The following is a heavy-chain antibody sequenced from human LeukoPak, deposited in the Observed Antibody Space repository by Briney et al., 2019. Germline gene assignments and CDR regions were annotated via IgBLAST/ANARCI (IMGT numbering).Heavy chain of an antibody. D-gene: IGHD3-16*01. CDR1: GFTFGGHW. Sequence: GGSLRLSCAVSGFTFGGHWMAWFRQAPGKGLEWLTNISPDGRVTNYVDSIKGRFTISRDNSKNSLYLHLNSLRAEDTAFYYCTRDIGGGFHDYWGQGTLITVSS. V-gene: IGHV3-7*03. J-gene: IGHJ4*02. CDR2: ISPDGRVT. CDR3: TRDIGGGFHDY.